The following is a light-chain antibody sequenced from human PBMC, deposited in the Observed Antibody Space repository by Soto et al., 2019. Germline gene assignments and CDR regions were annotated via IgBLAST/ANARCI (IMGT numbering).Light chain of an antibody. V-gene: IGKV3-11*01. Sequence: EIVLTQSPATLSLSPGERATLSCRASQSVRIYLAWYQQKPGQAPRLLIYDTSSRATGIPARFSGSGSGTDFTLTISSLEPEDFAVYYCQQRYYGYTFGQGTKLEI. CDR3: QQRYYGYT. CDR2: DTS. CDR1: QSVRIY. J-gene: IGKJ2*01.